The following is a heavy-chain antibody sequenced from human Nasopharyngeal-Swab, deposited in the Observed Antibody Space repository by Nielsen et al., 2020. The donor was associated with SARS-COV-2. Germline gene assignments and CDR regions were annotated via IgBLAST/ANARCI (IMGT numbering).Heavy chain of an antibody. CDR1: GGSVSSNDW. V-gene: IGHV4-4*02. J-gene: IGHJ6*03. Sequence: SETLSLTCAVSGGSVSSNDWWTWVRQSPGKGLEWIGEVSHSGSINYNPSLKSRVTLSMDKSKRQFSQRLTSVSAADTAVYFCARGDLVVVPSPILGLGPFFYYFYLDVWGKGTTVTVSS. CDR2: VSHSGSI. D-gene: IGHD2-2*01. CDR3: ARGDLVVVPSPILGLGPFFYYFYLDV.